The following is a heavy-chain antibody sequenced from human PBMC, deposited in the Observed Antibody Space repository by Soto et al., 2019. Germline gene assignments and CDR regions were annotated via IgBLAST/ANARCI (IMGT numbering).Heavy chain of an antibody. CDR2: IIPIFGTA. D-gene: IGHD6-19*01. Sequence: ASVKVSCKASGGTFSSYAISWVRQAPGQGLEWMGGIIPIFGTANYAQKFQGRVTITADESTSTAYMGLSSLRSGDTAVYYCARAQGSGYSSGWVLDAFDIWGQGTMVTVSS. J-gene: IGHJ3*02. V-gene: IGHV1-69*13. CDR3: ARAQGSGYSSGWVLDAFDI. CDR1: GGTFSSYA.